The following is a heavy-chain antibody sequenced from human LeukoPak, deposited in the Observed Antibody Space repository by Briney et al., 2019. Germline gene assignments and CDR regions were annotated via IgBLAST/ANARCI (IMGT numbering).Heavy chain of an antibody. J-gene: IGHJ4*02. Sequence: GSLRLSCAASGFTFSSYEMNWVRQPPGKGLEWIGEINHSGSTNYNPSLKSRVTISVDTSKNQFSLKLSSVTAADTAVYYCARQGRYWGQGTLVTVSS. V-gene: IGHV4-34*01. CDR2: INHSGST. CDR3: ARQGRY. D-gene: IGHD1-26*01. CDR1: GFTFSSYE.